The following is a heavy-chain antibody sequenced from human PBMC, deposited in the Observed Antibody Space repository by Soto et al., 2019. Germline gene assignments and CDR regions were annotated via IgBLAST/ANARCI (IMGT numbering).Heavy chain of an antibody. J-gene: IGHJ6*02. Sequence: SGPTLVNPTQTLTLTCTFSGFSLSTSGMCVSWIRQPPGKALEWLALIDWDDDKYYSTSLKTRLTISKDTSKNQVVLTMTNMDPVDTVTYYCARMSGYDFWSGYYSHGMDVWGQGTTVTVSS. V-gene: IGHV2-70*01. CDR1: GFSLSTSGMC. CDR3: ARMSGYDFWSGYYSHGMDV. D-gene: IGHD3-3*01. CDR2: IDWDDDK.